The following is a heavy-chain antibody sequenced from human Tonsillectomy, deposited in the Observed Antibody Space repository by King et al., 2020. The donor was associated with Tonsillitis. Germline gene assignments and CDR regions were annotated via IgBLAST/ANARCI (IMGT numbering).Heavy chain of an antibody. CDR2: ISWNSGNI. D-gene: IGHD3-10*01. J-gene: IGHJ4*02. Sequence: VQLVESGGGLAQPGRSLRLSCAASGFTFDDYAMHWVRQVPGKGLEWVSSISWNSGNIGYADSVKGRFTISRDNAKSSLYLQMNSLTTEDTALYYCAKDGFGEFLFFDYWGQGPLVTVSP. V-gene: IGHV3-9*01. CDR3: AKDGFGEFLFFDY. CDR1: GFTFDDYA.